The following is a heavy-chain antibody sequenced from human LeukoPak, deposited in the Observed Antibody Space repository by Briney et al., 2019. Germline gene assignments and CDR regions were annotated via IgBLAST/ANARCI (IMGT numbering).Heavy chain of an antibody. Sequence: PSETLSLTCTVSGGSISSSSYYWGWIRQPPGKGLEWIGSIYYSGSTYYNPSLKSRVTISVDTSKHQFSLKLSSVTAADTAVYYCARHGRYDFWSGYYTYFDYWGQGTLVTVSS. CDR1: GGSISSSSYY. D-gene: IGHD3-3*01. J-gene: IGHJ4*02. CDR2: IYYSGST. V-gene: IGHV4-39*01. CDR3: ARHGRYDFWSGYYTYFDY.